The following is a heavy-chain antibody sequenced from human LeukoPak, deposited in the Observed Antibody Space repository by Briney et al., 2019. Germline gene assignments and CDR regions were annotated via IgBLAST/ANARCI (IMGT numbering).Heavy chain of an antibody. D-gene: IGHD3-10*01. Sequence: GESLKISCTGSGYTFTSYWIGWVRQMPGKGLEWMGIIYPDDSDTRYSPSFQGQVTISADQSISTAYLQWSGLQASDTAMYYCARGYGSGSYYYDYWGQGTLVTVSS. CDR3: ARGYGSGSYYYDY. CDR2: IYPDDSDT. J-gene: IGHJ4*02. V-gene: IGHV5-51*01. CDR1: GYTFTSYW.